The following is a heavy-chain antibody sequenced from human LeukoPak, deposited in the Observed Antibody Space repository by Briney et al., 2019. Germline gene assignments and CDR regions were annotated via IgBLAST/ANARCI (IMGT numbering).Heavy chain of an antibody. CDR3: ARGGTSSSLAY. Sequence: PGGSLRLSCAASGLTFSSYSINWVRQAPGKGLEWVSYISSSSTISYADSVKGRFTISRDNANNSLYLQMNSLRDEDTAVYYCARGGTSSSLAYWGQGTLVTVSS. V-gene: IGHV3-48*02. CDR2: ISSSSTI. D-gene: IGHD4-23*01. J-gene: IGHJ4*02. CDR1: GLTFSSYS.